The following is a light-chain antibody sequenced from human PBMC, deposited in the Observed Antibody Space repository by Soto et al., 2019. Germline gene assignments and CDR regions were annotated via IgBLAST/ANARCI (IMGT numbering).Light chain of an antibody. J-gene: IGKJ1*01. CDR3: QQLDSFSWT. Sequence: DLQLTQSPSFLSASVGDRVTITCRASQGISTYLAWYQQKPGKAPKLLIHAAFALESGVPSRFSGSGSGTEFTLTISSLQPEDFATYYCQQLDSFSWTFGQGTKVEIK. CDR1: QGISTY. CDR2: AAF. V-gene: IGKV1-9*01.